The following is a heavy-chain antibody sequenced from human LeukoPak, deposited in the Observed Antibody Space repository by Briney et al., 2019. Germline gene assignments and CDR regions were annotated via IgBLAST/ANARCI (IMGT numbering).Heavy chain of an antibody. CDR3: ARDKKSGESSEIDY. J-gene: IGHJ4*02. D-gene: IGHD3-10*01. CDR2: INRDGSTT. Sequence: GGSLRLSCAASGFTFSNYWVHWVRQAPGKGLVWVSRINRDGSTTNYADSVKGRFTVSRDNAENTLNLQMNRLRAEDTAVYYCARDKKSGESSEIDYWGQGTLVTVSS. V-gene: IGHV3-74*01. CDR1: GFTFSNYW.